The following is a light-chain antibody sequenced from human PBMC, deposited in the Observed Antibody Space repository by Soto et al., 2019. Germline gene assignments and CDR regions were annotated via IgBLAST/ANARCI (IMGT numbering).Light chain of an antibody. V-gene: IGKV1-9*01. CDR3: QQLSRYPLT. Sequence: DIQMTQSPSTLSASVGDTGTITCRASQALSNYLAWYQQKPGKAPDLLIYSASTLQSGVPSRFSGSGSETEFSLTIRALQPEDFATYYCQQLSRYPLTFGGGTKVDIK. J-gene: IGKJ4*01. CDR1: QALSNY. CDR2: SAS.